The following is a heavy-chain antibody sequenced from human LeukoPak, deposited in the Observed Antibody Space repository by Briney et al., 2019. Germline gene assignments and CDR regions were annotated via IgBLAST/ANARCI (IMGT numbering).Heavy chain of an antibody. Sequence: QTGGSLRLSCAASGFTFSSYAMSWVRQAPGKGLEWVSAISGSGGSTYYADSVKGRFTISRDNSKNTLYLQMNSLRAEDTAVYYCAKMPVSNYVGYWYFDLWGRGTLVTVSS. CDR1: GFTFSSYA. V-gene: IGHV3-23*01. CDR2: ISGSGGST. CDR3: AKMPVSNYVGYWYFDL. J-gene: IGHJ2*01. D-gene: IGHD4-11*01.